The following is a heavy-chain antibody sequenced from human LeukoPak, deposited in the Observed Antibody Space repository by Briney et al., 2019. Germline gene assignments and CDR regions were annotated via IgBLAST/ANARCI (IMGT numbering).Heavy chain of an antibody. D-gene: IGHD3-10*01. J-gene: IGHJ4*02. V-gene: IGHV3-15*01. CDR1: GFTFINAW. CDR2: IKSKTDGGTT. Sequence: GGSLRLSCAASGFTFINAWMSWVRQAPGKGLEWLGRIKSKTDGGTTDYAAPVKGRFTISRDDSKNTLYLQMNRLKTEDTALYYCTTGGLWFGEPQPYWGQGTLVTVSS. CDR3: TTGGLWFGEPQPY.